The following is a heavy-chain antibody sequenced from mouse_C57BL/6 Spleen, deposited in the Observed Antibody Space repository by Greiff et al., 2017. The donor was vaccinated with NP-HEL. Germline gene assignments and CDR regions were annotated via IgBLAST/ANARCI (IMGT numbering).Heavy chain of an antibody. CDR1: GYAFSSYW. D-gene: IGHD1-1*01. J-gene: IGHJ4*01. Sequence: VKLQESGAELVKPGASVKISCKASGYAFSSYWMNWVKQRPGKGLEWIGQIYPGDGDTNYNGKFKGKATLTADKSSSTAYMPLSSLTSEDSAVYFCARDYYGSDYYAMDYWGQGTSVTVSS. CDR3: ARDYYGSDYYAMDY. CDR2: IYPGDGDT. V-gene: IGHV1-80*01.